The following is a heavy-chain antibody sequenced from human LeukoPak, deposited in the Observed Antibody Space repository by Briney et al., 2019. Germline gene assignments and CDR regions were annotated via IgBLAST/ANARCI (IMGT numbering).Heavy chain of an antibody. CDR1: GGTFSSYA. V-gene: IGHV1-69*06. CDR2: IIPFFGTA. Sequence: GSSVKVSCKASGGTFSSYAISWVRRAPGQGLEWMGGIIPFFGTANYAQKFQGRVTITAYKSTSTAYMETSSLRTEETAVYYCAIQTYLFILPGRAFDIWGQGTMVTVSS. J-gene: IGHJ3*02. D-gene: IGHD3-9*01. CDR3: AIQTYLFILPGRAFDI.